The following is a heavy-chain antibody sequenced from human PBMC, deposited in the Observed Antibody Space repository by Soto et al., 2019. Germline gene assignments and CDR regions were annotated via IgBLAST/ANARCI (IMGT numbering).Heavy chain of an antibody. Sequence: EVQLVESGGGLVQPGGSLRLSCAASGFTFSSNWMHWVRQAPGKGLVWVSHIDIDGSSTNYADSVKGRFTISTDNAKNTVYLQMNSLRAEDTAVYCCAREVVVAATRTYFDYYGMDVWGQGTTVTVSS. D-gene: IGHD2-15*01. CDR3: AREVVVAATRTYFDYYGMDV. CDR1: GFTFSSNW. J-gene: IGHJ6*02. V-gene: IGHV3-74*01. CDR2: IDIDGSST.